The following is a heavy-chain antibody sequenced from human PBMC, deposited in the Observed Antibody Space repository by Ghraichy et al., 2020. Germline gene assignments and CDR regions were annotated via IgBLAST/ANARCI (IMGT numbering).Heavy chain of an antibody. CDR2: IYYSGST. CDR1: GGSISSYY. D-gene: IGHD6-13*01. CDR3: WRDRWAAAERVYYYYGMDV. J-gene: IGHJ6*02. Sequence: SETLSLTCTVSGGSISSYYWNWIRQPPGKGLEWIGYIYYSGSTNYNPSLKSRVTISVDTSKNQFSLKLNSVTAADTAVYYCWRDRWAAAERVYYYYGMDVWGQGTTVTVSS. V-gene: IGHV4-59*01.